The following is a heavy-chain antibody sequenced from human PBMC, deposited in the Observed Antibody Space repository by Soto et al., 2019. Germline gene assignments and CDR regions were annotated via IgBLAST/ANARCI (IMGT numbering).Heavy chain of an antibody. Sequence: QVQLVQSGAEMKKPGSSVKVSCKAFGSSFSSNTFIWVRQAPGQGLEWMGRVIPILGVITYAQKFQGRVTRTADKSTSTVYMELSSLRSEDTAVYYCARRIAVAGRVDIGWFDPWGQGTLVTVSS. CDR1: GSSFSSNT. CDR2: VIPILGVI. V-gene: IGHV1-69*02. CDR3: ARRIAVAGRVDIGWFDP. D-gene: IGHD6-19*01. J-gene: IGHJ5*02.